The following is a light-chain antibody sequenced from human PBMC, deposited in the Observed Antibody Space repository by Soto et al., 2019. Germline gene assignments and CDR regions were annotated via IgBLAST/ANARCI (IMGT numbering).Light chain of an antibody. J-gene: IGLJ1*01. V-gene: IGLV2-11*01. CDR2: DVS. Sequence: QSALPQPRSVSGSPGQSVTISCTGTSSDVGGYNYVSWYHQHPGKAPKLMIYDVSKRPSGVPDRFSGSKSGNTASLTISGLQAEDEADYYCCSYAGSYTSDVFGTGTKGTVL. CDR1: SSDVGGYNY. CDR3: CSYAGSYTSDV.